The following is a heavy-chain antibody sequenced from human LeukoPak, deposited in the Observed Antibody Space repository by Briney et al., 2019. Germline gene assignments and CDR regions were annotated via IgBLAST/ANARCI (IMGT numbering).Heavy chain of an antibody. CDR1: GFTFSSYS. Sequence: PGGSLRLSCAASGFTFSSYSMNWVRQAPGKGLEWVSSISSSSSYIYYADSVKGRFTISRDTAKNSLYLQMNSLRAEDTAVYYCARAPSRTPHLDYWGQGTLVTVSS. V-gene: IGHV3-21*01. CDR2: ISSSSSYI. J-gene: IGHJ4*02. D-gene: IGHD1-14*01. CDR3: ARAPSRTPHLDY.